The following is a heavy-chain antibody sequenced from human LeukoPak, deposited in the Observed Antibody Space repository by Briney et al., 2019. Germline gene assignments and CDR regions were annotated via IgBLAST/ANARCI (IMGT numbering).Heavy chain of an antibody. Sequence: PGGSLRLSCAASGFTFSNAWMNWVRQAPGKGLGWVGHIKSKSDGGTTDYAAPVKGRFTISRDDSKNTLYLQMNSLKTEDTAVYHCATEYCTSTSCYNYFQDWGQGTLVTVAS. CDR2: IKSKSDGGTT. V-gene: IGHV3-15*01. CDR3: ATEYCTSTSCYNYFQD. D-gene: IGHD2-2*02. J-gene: IGHJ1*01. CDR1: GFTFSNAW.